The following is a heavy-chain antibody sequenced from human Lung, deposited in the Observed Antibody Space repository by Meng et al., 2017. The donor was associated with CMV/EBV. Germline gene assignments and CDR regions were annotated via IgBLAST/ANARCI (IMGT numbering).Heavy chain of an antibody. Sequence: QTPLEESGPGLVKPSGTLSLPCDGSGGSSSSSTWWSWVRQPPGKGLEWIGEIYHSGGTNYNPSLRGRVTISLDKSKNQFSLTLRSVTAADTAVYYCARDPYATGWAGWGQGTLVTVSS. J-gene: IGHJ4*02. D-gene: IGHD6-19*01. CDR3: ARDPYATGWAG. CDR1: GGSSSSSTW. V-gene: IGHV4-4*02. CDR2: IYHSGGT.